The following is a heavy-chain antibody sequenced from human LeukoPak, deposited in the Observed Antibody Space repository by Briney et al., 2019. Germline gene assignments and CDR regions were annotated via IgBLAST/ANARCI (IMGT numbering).Heavy chain of an antibody. CDR3: AKTILSGTFDY. J-gene: IGHJ4*02. V-gene: IGHV3-23*01. Sequence: GGSLRLSCAAAGFTFSTYGMSWIRQAPGKGLEWVSAISGTGGSTYYADSVKGRFTISRDNSHNTLYLQMSSLKAGDTGTYYCAKTILSGTFDYWGQGTQVTVSS. CDR2: ISGTGGST. D-gene: IGHD3-3*01. CDR1: GFTFSTYG.